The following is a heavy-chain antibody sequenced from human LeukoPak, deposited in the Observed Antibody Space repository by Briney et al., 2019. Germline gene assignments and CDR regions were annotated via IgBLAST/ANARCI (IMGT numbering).Heavy chain of an antibody. Sequence: SETLSLTCAVYGGSFSGYYWSWIRQPPGKGLEWIGYISYSGSTNNNPSLKSRVTMSVDTSKNQFSLKLSSVTAADTAVYYCARSVSSSWYDPLDFWGQGTLVTVSA. J-gene: IGHJ4*02. D-gene: IGHD6-13*01. CDR1: GGSFSGYY. CDR3: ARSVSSSWYDPLDF. CDR2: ISYSGST. V-gene: IGHV4-59*01.